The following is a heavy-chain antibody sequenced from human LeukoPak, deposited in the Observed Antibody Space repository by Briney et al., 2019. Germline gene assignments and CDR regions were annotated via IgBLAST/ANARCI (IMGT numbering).Heavy chain of an antibody. V-gene: IGHV4-4*07. CDR2: IYTSGST. J-gene: IGHJ4*02. CDR1: GGSISSYY. D-gene: IGHD1-26*01. CDR3: AGVSGSCRIGAFDY. Sequence: SETLSLTCTVSGGSISSYYWSWIRQPAGKGLDWIGRIYTSGSTNYNPSLKSRVTMSVDTSKNQFSLKLSSVTAADTAVYYCAGVSGSCRIGAFDYWGQGTLVTVSS.